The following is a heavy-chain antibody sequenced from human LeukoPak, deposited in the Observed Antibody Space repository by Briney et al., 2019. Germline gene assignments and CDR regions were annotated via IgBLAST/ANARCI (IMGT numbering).Heavy chain of an antibody. Sequence: GGSLRLSCAASGFTFSSYAMSWVRQAPGKGLEWVSTISGSGGSTYYADSVKGRFTISRDNSKITLYLQMNSLRAEDTAVYYCAKLSDSSDSLDYWGQGTLVTVSS. CDR2: ISGSGGST. CDR3: AKLSDSSDSLDY. D-gene: IGHD3-22*01. CDR1: GFTFSSYA. J-gene: IGHJ4*02. V-gene: IGHV3-23*01.